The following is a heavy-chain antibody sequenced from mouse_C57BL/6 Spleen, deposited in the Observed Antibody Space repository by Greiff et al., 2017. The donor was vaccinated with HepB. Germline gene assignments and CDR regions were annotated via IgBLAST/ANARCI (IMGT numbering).Heavy chain of an antibody. CDR3: ARYPHYYGSSYGYFDY. CDR2: IRNKANGYTT. CDR1: GFTFTDYY. V-gene: IGHV7-3*01. D-gene: IGHD1-1*01. Sequence: EVQLQQSGGGLVQPGGSLSLSCAASGFTFTDYYMSWVRQPPGKALEWLGFIRNKANGYTTEYSASVKGRFTISRDNSQSILYLQMNALRAEDSATYYCARYPHYYGSSYGYFDYWGQGTTLTVSS. J-gene: IGHJ2*01.